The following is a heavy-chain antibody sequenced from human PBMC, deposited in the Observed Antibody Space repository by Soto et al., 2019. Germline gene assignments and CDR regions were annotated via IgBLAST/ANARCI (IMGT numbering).Heavy chain of an antibody. Sequence: QTGGSLRLSCAASGFTFSSYWMHWVRQAPGKGLVWVSRINSDGSSTSYADSVKGRFTISRDNAKNTLYLQMNSLRAEDTAVYYCERDGPLGAFDIWGQGTMVTVSS. CDR3: ERDGPLGAFDI. V-gene: IGHV3-74*01. J-gene: IGHJ3*02. CDR2: INSDGSST. CDR1: GFTFSSYW.